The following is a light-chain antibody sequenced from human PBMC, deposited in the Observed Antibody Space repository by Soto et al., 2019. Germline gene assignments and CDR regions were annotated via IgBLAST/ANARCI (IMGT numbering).Light chain of an antibody. CDR1: QSVGRD. J-gene: IGKJ1*01. Sequence: EIVMTQSPATLSVSPGEGATLSCRASQSVGRDLAWYQQKPGQAPRLLIYGASTRATGIPARFTGSGSGTDFTLTISRLEPEDFALYYCQQYGSSPLTFGQGTKVDIK. V-gene: IGKV3-15*01. CDR2: GAS. CDR3: QQYGSSPLT.